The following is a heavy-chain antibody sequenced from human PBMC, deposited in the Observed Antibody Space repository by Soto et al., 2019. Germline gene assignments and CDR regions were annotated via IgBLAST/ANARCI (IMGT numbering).Heavy chain of an antibody. Sequence: QLQLQESGPGLVKPSETLSLTCTVSNGSISSAIYYWGWIRQPPGKGLEWIGSIYHSGSTYYNPSLQGRGTISVDTSKNQFSLKLSSVTAAATAVYFCAGRSSLASVQVYFGEISNYNWFDPWGQGTLVTVSS. CDR1: NGSISSAIYY. D-gene: IGHD3-10*01. V-gene: IGHV4-39*01. CDR3: AGRSSLASVQVYFGEISNYNWFDP. CDR2: IYHSGST. J-gene: IGHJ5*02.